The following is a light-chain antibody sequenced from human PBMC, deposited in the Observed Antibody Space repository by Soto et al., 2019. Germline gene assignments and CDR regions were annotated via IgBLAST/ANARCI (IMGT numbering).Light chain of an antibody. Sequence: QSVLTQPPSVSAAPGQKVTISCSGSSSNIGNNYVSWYQQLPGTAPKLLIYDNNKRPSGIPDRFSGSKSGTSATLGITGLQAEDEGDYYCQSYDSTLSARYVFGTGT. CDR2: DNN. CDR1: SSNIGNNY. J-gene: IGLJ1*01. V-gene: IGLV1-51*01. CDR3: QSYDSTLSARYV.